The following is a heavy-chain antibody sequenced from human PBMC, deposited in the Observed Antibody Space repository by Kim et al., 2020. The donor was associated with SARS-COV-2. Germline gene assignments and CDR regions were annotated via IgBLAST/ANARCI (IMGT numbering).Heavy chain of an antibody. D-gene: IGHD3-10*01. J-gene: IGHJ4*02. Sequence: PSLKSRVTISVDKSKNQFSLKLSSVTAADTAVYYCARDLRSGSYYLTGYWGQGTLVTVSS. CDR3: ARDLRSGSYYLTGY. V-gene: IGHV4-4*02.